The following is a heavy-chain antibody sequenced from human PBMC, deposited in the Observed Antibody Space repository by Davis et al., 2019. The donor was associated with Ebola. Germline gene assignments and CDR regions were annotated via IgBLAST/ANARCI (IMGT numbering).Heavy chain of an antibody. V-gene: IGHV5-51*01. D-gene: IGHD2-8*01. CDR3: ARHLLPYVSLDY. J-gene: IGHJ4*02. CDR1: GYTFTRFW. CDR2: IYPGDSDT. Sequence: GESLKISCKGSGYTFTRFWIGWVRQMPGKGLEWMGIIYPGDSDTRYNPSFEGQVTISADKSTTTAYLQWSRLKASDTAMYYCARHLLPYVSLDYWGQGTLVTVSS.